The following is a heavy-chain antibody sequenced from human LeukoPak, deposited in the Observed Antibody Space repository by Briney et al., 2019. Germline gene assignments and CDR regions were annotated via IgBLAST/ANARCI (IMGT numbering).Heavy chain of an antibody. D-gene: IGHD5-18*01. CDR3: ARTTEGGYTYGYFYYYYMDV. V-gene: IGHV4-38-2*02. CDR2: IYNSGST. CDR1: GYSISSGYY. J-gene: IGHJ6*03. Sequence: SETLSLTCTVSGYSISSGYYWGWIRQPPGKGLEWIGSIYNSGSTNYNPSLKSRVTISVDTSKNQFSLKLTSVTAADTAVYYCARTTEGGYTYGYFYYYYMDVWGKGTTVTISS.